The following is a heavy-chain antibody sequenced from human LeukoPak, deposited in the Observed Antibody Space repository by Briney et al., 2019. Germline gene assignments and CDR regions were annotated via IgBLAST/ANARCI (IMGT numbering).Heavy chain of an antibody. V-gene: IGHV4-39*01. CDR1: SGSISSSSYY. CDR2: IYYSIYYIGSTDYSGNT. D-gene: IGHD1-1*01. CDR3: ARRAYSAAYWKHFDY. Sequence: SETLSLTCTVSSGSISSSSYYWGWIRQPPGKGLEWIGSIYYSIYYIGSTDYSGNTYYNPSLKSRVTISVDTSKNQFSLKLNSVTAADTAVYFCARRAYSAAYWKHFDYWGQGTLVTVSS. J-gene: IGHJ4*02.